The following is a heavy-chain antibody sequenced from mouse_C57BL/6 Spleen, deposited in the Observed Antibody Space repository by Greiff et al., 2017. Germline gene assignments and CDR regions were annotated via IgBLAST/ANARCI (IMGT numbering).Heavy chain of an antibody. CDR2: INYDGSST. J-gene: IGHJ2*01. CDR1: GFTFSDYY. Sequence: EVHLVESEGGLVQPGSSMKLSCTASGFTFSDYYMAWVRQVPEKGLEWVANINYDGSSTYYLDSLKSRFIISRDNAKNILYLQMSSLKSEDTATYYCARKGYGSSAFDYWGQGTTLTVSS. V-gene: IGHV5-16*01. D-gene: IGHD1-1*01. CDR3: ARKGYGSSAFDY.